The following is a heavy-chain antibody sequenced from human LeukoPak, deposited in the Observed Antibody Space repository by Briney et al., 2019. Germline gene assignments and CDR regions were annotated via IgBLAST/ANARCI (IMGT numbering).Heavy chain of an antibody. D-gene: IGHD3-10*01. V-gene: IGHV4-34*01. J-gene: IGHJ4*02. Sequence: SETLSLTCAVYGGSFSDSYWSWIRQPPGKGLEWIGEINHSGSANYNPSLKSRVTISIDTSKNQFSLKLSSVTAADTAVYYCARGYGHYYGSGSYYTDLDYWGQGTLVTVSS. CDR1: GGSFSDSY. CDR3: ARGYGHYYGSGSYYTDLDY. CDR2: INHSGSA.